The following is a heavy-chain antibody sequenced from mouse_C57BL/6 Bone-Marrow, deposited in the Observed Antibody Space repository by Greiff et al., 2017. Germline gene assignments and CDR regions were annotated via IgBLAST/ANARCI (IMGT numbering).Heavy chain of an antibody. CDR1: GFSLTSYG. D-gene: IGHD1-1*01. CDR3: ASLYYGSSYGWFAY. CDR2: IWGVGST. Sequence: VKLVESGPGLVAPSQSLSITCTVSGFSLTSYGVDWVRQSPGKGLEWLGVIWGVGSTNYTSALNSRLSISKDNSTSQVFLKMNSLQSDDTAMYYCASLYYGSSYGWFAYWGQGTLVTVSA. J-gene: IGHJ3*01. V-gene: IGHV2-6*01.